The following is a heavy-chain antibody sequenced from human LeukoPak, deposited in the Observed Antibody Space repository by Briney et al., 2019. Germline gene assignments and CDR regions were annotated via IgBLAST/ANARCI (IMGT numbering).Heavy chain of an antibody. V-gene: IGHV4-38-2*01. CDR1: GYSISSGYY. J-gene: IGHJ4*02. D-gene: IGHD3-3*01. Sequence: SETLSLTCAVSGYSISSGYYWGWIRQPPGKGLGWIGSIYHSGSTYYNPSLKSRVTISVDTSKNQFSLKLSSVTAADTAVYYCARPGFWSGYYVDYWGQGTLVTVSS. CDR3: ARPGFWSGYYVDY. CDR2: IYHSGST.